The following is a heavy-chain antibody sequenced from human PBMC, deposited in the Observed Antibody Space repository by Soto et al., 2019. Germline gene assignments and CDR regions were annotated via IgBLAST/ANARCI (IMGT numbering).Heavy chain of an antibody. V-gene: IGHV3-66*01. D-gene: IGHD4-17*01. CDR2: IYSGGST. CDR1: GFTVSSNY. Sequence: EVQLVESGGGLVQPGGSLRLSCAASGFTVSSNYMSWVRQAPGKGLEWVSVIYSGGSTYYADSVKGRFTISRDNTKNTLYLQMNSLRAEDTAVYYCAREYGDYPYCYYAMDVWGQGTTVTVSS. J-gene: IGHJ6*02. CDR3: AREYGDYPYCYYAMDV.